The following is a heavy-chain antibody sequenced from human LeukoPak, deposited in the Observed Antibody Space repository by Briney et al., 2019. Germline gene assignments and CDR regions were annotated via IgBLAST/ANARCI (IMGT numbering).Heavy chain of an antibody. V-gene: IGHV3-23*01. CDR2: ISGSGGST. Sequence: GGSLRPSCAASGFTFSSYAMSWVRQAPGKGLEWVSAISGSGGSTYYADSVKGRFTISRDNSKNTLYLQMNSLRAEDTAVYYCAKVLLWFGELPGADYWGQGTLVTVSS. CDR1: GFTFSSYA. J-gene: IGHJ4*02. CDR3: AKVLLWFGELPGADY. D-gene: IGHD3-10*01.